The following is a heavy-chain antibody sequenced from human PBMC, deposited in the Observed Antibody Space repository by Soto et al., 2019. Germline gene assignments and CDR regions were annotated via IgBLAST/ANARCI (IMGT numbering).Heavy chain of an antibody. J-gene: IGHJ4*02. CDR3: ARDYYDSSGYYHYPDY. Sequence: GASVKVSCKASGGTFSSYAISWVRQAPGQGLEWMGWIIPNFGKTNYAQKLQGRVTMTTDTSTSTAYMELRSLRSDDTAVYYCARDYYDSSGYYHYPDYWGQGTLVTVSS. CDR2: IIPNFGKT. CDR1: GGTFSSYA. D-gene: IGHD3-22*01. V-gene: IGHV1-18*01.